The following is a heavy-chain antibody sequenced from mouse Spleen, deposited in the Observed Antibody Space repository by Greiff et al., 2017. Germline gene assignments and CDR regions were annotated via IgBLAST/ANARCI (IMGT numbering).Heavy chain of an antibody. D-gene: IGHD1-1*01. V-gene: IGHV1-9*01. CDR3: ARPFITTVVEGWYFDV. Sequence: QVQLKQSGAELMKPGASVKLSCKATGYTFTGYWIEWVKQRPGHGLEWIGEILPGSGSTNYNEKFKGKATFTAETSSNTAYMQLSSLTTEDSAIYYCARPFITTVVEGWYFDVWGTETTVTVSS. J-gene: IGHJ1*03. CDR2: ILPGSGST. CDR1: GYTFTGYW.